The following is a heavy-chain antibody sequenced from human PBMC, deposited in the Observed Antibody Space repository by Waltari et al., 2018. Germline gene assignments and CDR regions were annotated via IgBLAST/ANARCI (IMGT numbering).Heavy chain of an antibody. CDR3: ARGTGXGXWYXDL. Sequence: QVQLXXSGAEVKKPGSSVKVXCXAXGGTFSSXAIXWXRTAPGQGLEWMGMINPIFXXANYAQKFQGRVTSTAXKSTSTAYMELSSXGSEDTAVYXCARGTGXGXWYXDLWGRGTLVXXSX. J-gene: IGHJ2*01. CDR1: GGTFSSXA. V-gene: IGHV1-69*13. CDR2: INPIFXXA. D-gene: IGHD1-1*01.